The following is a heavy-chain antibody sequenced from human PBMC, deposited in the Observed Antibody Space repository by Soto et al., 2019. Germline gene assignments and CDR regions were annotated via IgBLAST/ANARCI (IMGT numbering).Heavy chain of an antibody. D-gene: IGHD2-21*02. CDR3: AREIGTAGGNNYFDP. V-gene: IGHV4-4*02. J-gene: IGHJ5*02. CDR2: VYHTGDT. CDR1: GGTVASSHW. Sequence: QVQLQESGPRLVKPSGSLSLTCGVSGGTVASSHWWSWVRQSPSRGLEWIGNVYHTGDTNFNPSLQSRVTFSVDKSNNQFSLRLTSLTAADTAVYFCAREIGTAGGNNYFDPWGPGTLVTVSS.